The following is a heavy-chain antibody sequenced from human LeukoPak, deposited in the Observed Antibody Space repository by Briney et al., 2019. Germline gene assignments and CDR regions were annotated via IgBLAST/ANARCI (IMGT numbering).Heavy chain of an antibody. D-gene: IGHD3-10*01. CDR3: AKGSGSYSYYYGMDV. Sequence: GGSLRLSCAASGFTFDDYAMHWVRQAPGKGLEWVSGISWNSGSIGYADSVKGRFTISRGNAKKSLYLQINSLRAEDTALYYCAKGSGSYSYYYGMDVWGQGTTVTVS. J-gene: IGHJ6*02. CDR1: GFTFDDYA. CDR2: ISWNSGSI. V-gene: IGHV3-9*01.